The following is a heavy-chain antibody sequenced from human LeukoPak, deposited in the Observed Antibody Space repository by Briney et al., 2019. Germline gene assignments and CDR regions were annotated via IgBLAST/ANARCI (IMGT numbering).Heavy chain of an antibody. J-gene: IGHJ6*03. CDR1: GGTFSSYA. V-gene: IGHV1-69*13. CDR3: AREVRFLEWLFSGYMDV. CDR2: IIPIFGTA. D-gene: IGHD3-3*01. Sequence: EASVKVSCKASGGTFSSYAISWVRQAPGQGLEWMGGIIPIFGTANYAQKFQGRVTITADESTSTAYVELSSLRSEDTAVYYCAREVRFLEWLFSGYMDVWGKGTTVTVSS.